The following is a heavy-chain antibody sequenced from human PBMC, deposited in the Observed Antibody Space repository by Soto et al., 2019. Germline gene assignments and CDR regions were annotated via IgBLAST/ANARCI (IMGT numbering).Heavy chain of an antibody. CDR1: GFTFSSYA. D-gene: IGHD2-2*01. CDR2: ISYHGRDE. V-gene: IGHV3-30*04. Sequence: GGSLRLSCAASGFTFSSYAMHWVRQAPGKGLEWVAAISYHGRDEYYADSVKGRFSISRDNSKNTLNLQMNSLRAEDTAVYYFARGRFSTTLYAGFDPWGQGTLVTVSS. CDR3: ARGRFSTTLYAGFDP. J-gene: IGHJ5*02.